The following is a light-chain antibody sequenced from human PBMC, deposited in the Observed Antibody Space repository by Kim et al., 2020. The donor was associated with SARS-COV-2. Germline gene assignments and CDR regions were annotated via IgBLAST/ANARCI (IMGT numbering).Light chain of an antibody. CDR1: SPNIGSNA. Sequence: QSVLTQPPSASGTPGQRVTISCSGSSPNIGSNAVSWYQQLPGTAPKLVVSSNDQRPSGVPDRFSGSRSGTSASLAISGLQSEDEADYYCAAWDDSLYGRRFGGGTKVTVL. CDR2: SND. J-gene: IGLJ3*02. V-gene: IGLV1-44*01. CDR3: AAWDDSLYGRR.